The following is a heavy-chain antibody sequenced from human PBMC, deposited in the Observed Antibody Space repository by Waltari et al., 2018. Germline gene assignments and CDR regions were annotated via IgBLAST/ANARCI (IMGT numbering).Heavy chain of an antibody. CDR1: GGSFSGYN. CDR3: ARGPYYFDDSGSFFY. V-gene: IGHV4-34*01. Sequence: QVQLQQWGAGVLKPSGTLSLTCAVYGGSFSGYNWSWIRQSPGKGLEWLGVIDHSGNTNYNPSLKGRVTISVDTSKNQFSLKLSSVTAADTAIYYCARGPYYFDDSGSFFYWGQGNLITVSS. J-gene: IGHJ4*02. D-gene: IGHD3-22*01. CDR2: IDHSGNT.